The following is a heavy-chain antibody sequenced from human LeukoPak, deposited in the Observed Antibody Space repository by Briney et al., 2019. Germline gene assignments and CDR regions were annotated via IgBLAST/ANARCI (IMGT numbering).Heavy chain of an antibody. D-gene: IGHD2-2*01. J-gene: IGHJ6*03. CDR3: ARGRISLGYCSSTSCSRSPYYYYMDV. Sequence: SETLSLTCAVYGGSFSGYYWSWIRQPPGKGLEWIGEINHSGSTNYNPSLKSRATISVDTSKNQFSLKLSSVTAADTAVYYCARGRISLGYCSSTSCSRSPYYYYMDVWGKGTTVTVSS. V-gene: IGHV4-34*01. CDR1: GGSFSGYY. CDR2: INHSGST.